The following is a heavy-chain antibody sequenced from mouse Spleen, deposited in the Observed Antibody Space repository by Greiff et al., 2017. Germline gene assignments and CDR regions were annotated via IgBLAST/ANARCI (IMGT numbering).Heavy chain of an antibody. CDR3: ARYGDYYAMDY. D-gene: IGHD2-13*01. CDR2: ISSGSSTI. J-gene: IGHJ4*01. V-gene: IGHV5-17*01. CDR1: GFTFSDYG. Sequence: VQLKESGGGLVKPGGSLKLSCAASGFTFSDYGMHWVRQAPEKGLEWVAYISSGSSTIYYADTVKGRFTISRDNAKNTLFLQMTSLRSEDTAMYYCARYGDYYAMDYWGQGTSVTVSS.